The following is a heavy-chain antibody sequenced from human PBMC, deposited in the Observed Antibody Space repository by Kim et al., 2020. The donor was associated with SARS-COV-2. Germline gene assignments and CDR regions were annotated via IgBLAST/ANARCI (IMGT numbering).Heavy chain of an antibody. J-gene: IGHJ4*02. D-gene: IGHD6-13*01. CDR3: AREGRSIAAVGSHLDY. V-gene: IGHV1-46*01. Sequence: ASVKVSCKASGYTFTSYYMHWVRQAPGQGLEWMGIINPSGGSTSYAQKFQGRVTMTRDTSTSTVYMELSSLRSEDTAVYYCAREGRSIAAVGSHLDYWGQGTLVTVSS. CDR2: INPSGGST. CDR1: GYTFTSYY.